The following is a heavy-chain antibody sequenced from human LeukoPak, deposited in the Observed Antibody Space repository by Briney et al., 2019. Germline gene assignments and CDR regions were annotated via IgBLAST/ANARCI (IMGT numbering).Heavy chain of an antibody. D-gene: IGHD5-24*01. Sequence: GASVKVSCKVSGHTLTELSLHWVRQAPGKGLEWMGGFDPGDGKIIYAQKFQGRVTMTEDTSTETAYMEFNSLGSEDTAVYYCAAGEWEQLLDYWGQGTLVTVSS. CDR3: AAGEWEQLLDY. CDR1: GHTLTELS. J-gene: IGHJ4*02. CDR2: FDPGDGKI. V-gene: IGHV1-24*01.